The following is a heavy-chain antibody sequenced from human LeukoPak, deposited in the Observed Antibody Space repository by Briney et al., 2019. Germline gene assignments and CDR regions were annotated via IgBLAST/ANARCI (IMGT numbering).Heavy chain of an antibody. J-gene: IGHJ4*02. V-gene: IGHV1-2*02. D-gene: IGHD5-12*01. CDR3: ARESIVATISFDY. Sequence: ASVKVSCKASGYTFTGYYMHWVRQAPGQGLEWMGWINPNSGGTNYAQKFQGRVTMTRDTSISTAYIELSRLRSDDTAVYYCARESIVATISFDYWGQGTLVTVSS. CDR2: INPNSGGT. CDR1: GYTFTGYY.